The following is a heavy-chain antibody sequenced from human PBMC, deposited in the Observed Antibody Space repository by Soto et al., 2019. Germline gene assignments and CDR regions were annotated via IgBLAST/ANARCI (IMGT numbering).Heavy chain of an antibody. CDR2: TNPKRGDA. V-gene: IGHV1-8*01. D-gene: IGHD2-2*01. CDR3: ARINADCVRTSCHLDY. J-gene: IGHJ4*02. CDR1: GYTFTNFD. Sequence: QVQLVQSGAEVKKPGASVKVSCKASGYTFTNFDINWVRQAPGQGLEWMGWTNPKRGDAGYAQKFQGRVNMTRDTSKSIAYMEVSSLRSEDTAMYYCARINADCVRTSCHLDYWGQGTLVTVSS.